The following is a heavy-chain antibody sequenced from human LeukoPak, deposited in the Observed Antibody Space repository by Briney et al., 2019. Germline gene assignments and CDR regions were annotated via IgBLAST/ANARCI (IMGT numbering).Heavy chain of an antibody. CDR2: IYTSGST. J-gene: IGHJ4*02. CDR1: GGSISSGSYY. V-gene: IGHV4-61*02. Sequence: SETLSLTCTVSGGSISSGSYYWSWIRQPAGKGLEWIGRIYTSGSTNYNPSLKSRVIISVDTSKNQFSLKLSSVTAADTAVYYCARDRRPFDYWGQGTLVTVSS. CDR3: ARDRRPFDY.